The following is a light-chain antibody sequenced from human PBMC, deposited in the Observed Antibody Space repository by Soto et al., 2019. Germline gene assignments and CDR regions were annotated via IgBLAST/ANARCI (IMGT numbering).Light chain of an antibody. CDR2: EVS. V-gene: IGLV2-8*01. CDR1: SSDVGGYNY. Sequence: QSALTQPPSASGSPGQSITISCTGTSSDVGGYNYVSWYQQHPGKAPKLMIYEVSKRPSGVPDRFSGSKSGNTASLTVSGVQAEDEADYCCSSYAGSNNFGVVFGGGTKLTVL. CDR3: SSYAGSNNFGVV. J-gene: IGLJ2*01.